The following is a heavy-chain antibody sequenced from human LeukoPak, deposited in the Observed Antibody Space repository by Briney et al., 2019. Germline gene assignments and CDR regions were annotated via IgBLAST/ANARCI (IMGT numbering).Heavy chain of an antibody. CDR1: GYIFTSYG. D-gene: IGHD5-18*01. J-gene: IGHJ4*02. CDR2: IHAYYGNT. CDR3: ARFPVDTAMADVSLFDY. V-gene: IGHV1-18*04. Sequence: GASVQVSCKASGYIFTSYGINWLRQAGGQEVEWMGWIHAYYGNTNYEQKLQGRVTMTTVTTTSTDYMELRSLRSDDTAVYYCARFPVDTAMADVSLFDYWGQGTLVTVSS.